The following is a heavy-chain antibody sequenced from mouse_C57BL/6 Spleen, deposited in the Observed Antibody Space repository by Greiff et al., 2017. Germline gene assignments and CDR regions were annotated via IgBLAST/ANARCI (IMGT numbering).Heavy chain of an antibody. Sequence: EVQLQESVAELVRPGASVKLSCTASGFNIKNTYMHWVKQRPEQGLEWIGRIDPANGNTKYAPKFQGKATITADTSSNTAYLQLSSLTSEDTAIYYCAREGYYGSSDRYYFDYWGQGTTLTVSS. CDR2: IDPANGNT. CDR3: AREGYYGSSDRYYFDY. V-gene: IGHV14-3*01. J-gene: IGHJ2*01. D-gene: IGHD1-1*01. CDR1: GFNIKNTY.